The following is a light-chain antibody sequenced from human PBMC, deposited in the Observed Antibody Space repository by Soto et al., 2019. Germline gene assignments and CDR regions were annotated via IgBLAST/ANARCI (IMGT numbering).Light chain of an antibody. V-gene: IGKV3-20*01. Sequence: ENVLTQSPGTLSLSPGERATLSCRASQSISSSQLGWYQQKPGQAPRLLVYGVSSRATGIPDRFSGSGSGTDFTLTISRLEPEDFAVYYCQQYGNSLTFGGGTKVEIK. CDR3: QQYGNSLT. CDR1: QSISSSQ. J-gene: IGKJ4*01. CDR2: GVS.